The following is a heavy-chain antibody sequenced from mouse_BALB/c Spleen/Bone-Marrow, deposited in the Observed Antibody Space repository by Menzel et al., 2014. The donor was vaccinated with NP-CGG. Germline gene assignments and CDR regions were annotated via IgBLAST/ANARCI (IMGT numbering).Heavy chain of an antibody. CDR3: ARAPQLLYYFDY. J-gene: IGHJ2*01. V-gene: IGHV5-6-5*01. CDR1: GFTFSTYA. CDR2: ISNGGST. Sequence: EVQVVESGGGLVKPGGSLKLSCAASGFTFSTYAMSWVRQTPEKRLEWVASISNGGSTYYQDSVKGRFTISRDNARNIPCLQMSSLRSEDTAMYYCARAPQLLYYFDYWGQGTTLTVAS. D-gene: IGHD4-1*02.